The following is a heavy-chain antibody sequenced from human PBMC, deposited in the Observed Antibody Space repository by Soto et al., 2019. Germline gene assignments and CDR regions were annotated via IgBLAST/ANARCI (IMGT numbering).Heavy chain of an antibody. CDR1: GFTFSSYG. CDR2: ISYDGSNK. V-gene: IGHV3-30*18. J-gene: IGHJ5*02. Sequence: PGGSLRLSCAASGFTFSSYGMHWVRQAPGKGLEWVAVISYDGSNKYYADSVKGRFTISRDNSKNTLYLQMNSLRAEDTAVYYCAKHIQSCISTSCRYRPRWFDPWGKGTLVTVSS. D-gene: IGHD2-2*01. CDR3: AKHIQSCISTSCRYRPRWFDP.